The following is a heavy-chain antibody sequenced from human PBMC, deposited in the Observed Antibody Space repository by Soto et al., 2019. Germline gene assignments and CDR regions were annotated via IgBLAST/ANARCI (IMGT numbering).Heavy chain of an antibody. CDR2: IVVGSGNT. J-gene: IGHJ4*02. CDR3: AADGSTYYYDSSGRTLDY. Sequence: GASVKVSCKASGFTFTSSAVQWVRQARGQRLKWIEWIVVGSGNTNYAQKFQERVTITRDMSTSTAYMELSSLRSEDTAVYYCAADGSTYYYDSSGRTLDYWGQGTLVTVSS. V-gene: IGHV1-58*01. D-gene: IGHD3-22*01. CDR1: GFTFTSSA.